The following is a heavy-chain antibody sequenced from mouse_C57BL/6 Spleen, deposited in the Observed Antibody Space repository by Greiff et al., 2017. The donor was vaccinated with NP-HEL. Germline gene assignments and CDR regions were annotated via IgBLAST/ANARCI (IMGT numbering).Heavy chain of an antibody. Sequence: VQLQQSGPELVKPGASVKISCKASGYTFTDYYMNWVKQSHGKSLEWIGDINPNNGGTSYNQKFKGKATLTVDKSSSTAYMELRSLTSEDSAVYYCARYRGSIDYWGQGTTLTVSS. CDR3: ARYRGSIDY. D-gene: IGHD1-1*01. CDR2: INPNNGGT. V-gene: IGHV1-26*01. J-gene: IGHJ2*01. CDR1: GYTFTDYY.